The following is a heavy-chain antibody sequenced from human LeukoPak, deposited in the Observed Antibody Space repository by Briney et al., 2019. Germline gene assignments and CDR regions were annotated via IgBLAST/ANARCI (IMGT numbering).Heavy chain of an antibody. CDR1: GYAFTGYY. CDR2: INPNSGGT. V-gene: IGHV1-2*02. J-gene: IGHJ4*02. CDR3: ARGEGVNYRYSGFGYFNAVDY. Sequence: ASVKVSCKASGYAFTGYYMHWVRQAPGQGLEWMGWINPNSGGTKYAQKLLGRVTVTRDTSISTAYMQLSRLRSDDTAVYYCARGEGVNYRYSGFGYFNAVDYWGQGTLVTVSS. D-gene: IGHD3-16*02.